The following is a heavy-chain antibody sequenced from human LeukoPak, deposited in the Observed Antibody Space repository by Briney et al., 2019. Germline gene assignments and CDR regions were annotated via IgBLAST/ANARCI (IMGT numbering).Heavy chain of an antibody. CDR2: ISAYNGNT. J-gene: IGHJ5*02. Sequence: GASVTVSFKASGYTFTSYGISWVRQAPGQGLEWMGWISAYNGNTNYAQKLQGRVTMTTDTSTSTAYMELRSLRSDDTAVYYCARVDSDIAAAGTGPYNWFDPWGQGTLVTVSS. D-gene: IGHD6-13*01. CDR1: GYTFTSYG. V-gene: IGHV1-18*01. CDR3: ARVDSDIAAAGTGPYNWFDP.